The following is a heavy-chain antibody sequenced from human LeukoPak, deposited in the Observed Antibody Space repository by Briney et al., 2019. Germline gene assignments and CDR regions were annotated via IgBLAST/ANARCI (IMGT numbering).Heavy chain of an antibody. V-gene: IGHV4-34*01. CDR3: ARGRKCRGWPTGYYDYYGMDV. Sequence: PSETLSLNCAVYGGSFSGYYWSWLPQPPGKGLVWIGEINNSGSTNYNPSIKSRVTISEDTSKNQFSLKLSSVTAADTAVYYCARGRKCRGWPTGYYDYYGMDVWGQGTTVTVS. J-gene: IGHJ6*02. CDR1: GGSFSGYY. CDR2: INNSGST. D-gene: IGHD6-19*01.